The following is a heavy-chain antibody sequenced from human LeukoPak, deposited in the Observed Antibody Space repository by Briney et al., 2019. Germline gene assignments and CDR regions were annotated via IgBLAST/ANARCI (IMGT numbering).Heavy chain of an antibody. CDR1: GYTFTGYY. Sequence: ASVKVSCKASGYTFTGYYMHWVRQAPGQGLEWMGWINPNSGGTNYAQKFQGRVTMTRDTSISTAYMELSRLRSDDTAVYYCATGVVGATTSWFDPWGQGTLVTVSS. CDR2: INPNSGGT. D-gene: IGHD1-26*01. J-gene: IGHJ5*02. V-gene: IGHV1-2*02. CDR3: ATGVVGATTSWFDP.